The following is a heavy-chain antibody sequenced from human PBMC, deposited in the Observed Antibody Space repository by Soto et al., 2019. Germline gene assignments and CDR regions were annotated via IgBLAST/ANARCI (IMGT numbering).Heavy chain of an antibody. J-gene: IGHJ4*02. Sequence: GGSLRLSCAASGFTFGTYGMNWVRQAPGKGLEWVSFISSSSSYIHYADSVKGRFTISRDNAKNSLYLLMNSLRAEDTAVYYCARDLDWLQSIDYWGQGTLVTVSS. V-gene: IGHV3-21*01. CDR3: ARDLDWLQSIDY. D-gene: IGHD3-9*01. CDR2: ISSSSSYI. CDR1: GFTFGTYG.